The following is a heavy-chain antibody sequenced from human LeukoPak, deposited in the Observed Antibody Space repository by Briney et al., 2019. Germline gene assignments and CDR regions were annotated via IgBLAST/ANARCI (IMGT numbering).Heavy chain of an antibody. CDR1: GFTFSGYA. J-gene: IGHJ4*02. V-gene: IGHV3-23*01. CDR3: AYCGGDCYSRGYYFDY. CDR2: ISGSGGST. D-gene: IGHD2-21*01. Sequence: GGSLRLSCAASGFTFSGYAMSWVRQAPGKGLEWVSAISGSGGSTYYADSVKGRFTISRDNSKNTLYLQMNSLRAEDTAVYYCAYCGGDCYSRGYYFDYWGQGTLVTVSS.